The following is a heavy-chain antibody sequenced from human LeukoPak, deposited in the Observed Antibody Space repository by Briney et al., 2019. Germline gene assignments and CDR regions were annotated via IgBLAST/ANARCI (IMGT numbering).Heavy chain of an antibody. D-gene: IGHD6-25*01. CDR1: GGTFSSYA. V-gene: IGHV1-69*13. Sequence: SVKVSCKASGGTFSSYAISWVRQAPGQGLEWMGGIIPIFGTANYAQKFQGRVTITADESTSTAYMELSSLRSEDTAVYYCARDSHPSGSYYYYGMDVWGQGTTVTVSS. CDR3: ARDSHPSGSYYYYGMDV. CDR2: IIPIFGTA. J-gene: IGHJ6*02.